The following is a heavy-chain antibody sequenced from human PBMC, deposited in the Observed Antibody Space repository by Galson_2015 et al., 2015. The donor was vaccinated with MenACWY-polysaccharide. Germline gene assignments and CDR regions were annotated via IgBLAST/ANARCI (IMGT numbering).Heavy chain of an antibody. Sequence: SLRLSCAGSGFSFSNYWMSWVRQAPGKGLEWVANIKEDGSEKYYVDSVKGRFIISRGNAKNSLYLQMNSLRDEETAVYFCARDDGRGFLPGGEYWGQGTLVTVSS. V-gene: IGHV3-7*01. D-gene: IGHD3-3*01. J-gene: IGHJ4*02. CDR2: IKEDGSEK. CDR3: ARDDGRGFLPGGEY. CDR1: GFSFSNYW.